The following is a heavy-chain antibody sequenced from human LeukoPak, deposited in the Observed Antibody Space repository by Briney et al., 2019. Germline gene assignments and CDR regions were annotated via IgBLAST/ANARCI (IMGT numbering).Heavy chain of an antibody. D-gene: IGHD3-10*01. CDR1: GXAIEDYA. CDR3: AKDFYVGGYRTAFES. V-gene: IGHV3-43*02. CDR2: ISCDGRDT. J-gene: IGHJ1*01. Sequence: GGSLTLSCTASGXAIEDYALHWFPQAPGKGQQSVCLISCDGRDTSYGGSVKGRFIISRDNSKNSLILQMNSLSTENTAFYYGAKDFYVGGYRTAFESWGQGTLVTVS.